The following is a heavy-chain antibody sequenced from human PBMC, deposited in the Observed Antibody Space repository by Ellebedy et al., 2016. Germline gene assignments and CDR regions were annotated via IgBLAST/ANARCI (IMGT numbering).Heavy chain of an antibody. CDR2: ISAYNGNT. CDR1: GYTFTSYG. CDR3: ARLGNIAAAGSVYDYWYFDL. J-gene: IGHJ2*01. D-gene: IGHD6-13*01. V-gene: IGHV1-18*04. Sequence: ASVKVSCKASGYTFTSYGISWVRQAPGQGLEWMGWISAYNGNTNYAQKLQGRVTMTTDTSTSTAYMELRSLRSDDTAVYYCARLGNIAAAGSVYDYWYFDLWGRGTLVTVSS.